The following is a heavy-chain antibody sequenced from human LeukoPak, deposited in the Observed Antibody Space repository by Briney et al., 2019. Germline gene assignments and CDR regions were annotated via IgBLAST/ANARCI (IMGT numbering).Heavy chain of an antibody. V-gene: IGHV6-1*01. Sequence: PSQTLSLTCAVSGDSVSSNSAAWNWIRQSPSRGLEWLVRTYYRAKWYNDYAVSVKSRITINPDTSKNQFSLQLNSVTPEDTAVYYCARAPDLYSSSWLDYWGQGTLVTVSS. D-gene: IGHD6-13*01. CDR2: TYYRAKWYN. J-gene: IGHJ4*02. CDR3: ARAPDLYSSSWLDY. CDR1: GDSVSSNSAA.